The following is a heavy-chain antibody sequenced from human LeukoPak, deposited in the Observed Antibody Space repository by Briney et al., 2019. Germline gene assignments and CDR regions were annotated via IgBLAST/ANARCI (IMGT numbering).Heavy chain of an antibody. V-gene: IGHV3-23*01. CDR3: AKILRGYNYGGFDY. CDR1: GFTFSSYA. Sequence: GGSLRLSCAASGFTFSSYAMSWVRQAPGKGLEWVSTISGSGSSTYYAGSVQGRLTISRDNSKNTLFLQMNGLRAEDTAVYYCAKILRGYNYGGFDYWGQGTLVTVSS. CDR2: ISGSGSST. J-gene: IGHJ4*02. D-gene: IGHD5-18*01.